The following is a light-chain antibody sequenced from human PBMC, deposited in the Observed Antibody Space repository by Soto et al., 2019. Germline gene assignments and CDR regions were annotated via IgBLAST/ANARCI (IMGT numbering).Light chain of an antibody. Sequence: DVQMTQSPSSLSASIGDRVTITCRASQTIFTYLNWYQHIPGKAPKLLIYSASKLQTGVPSRFSASGSGTEFTLTISSLQPEDFATYSCQKSYRTLWPFGPGTRVDIK. CDR1: QTIFTY. J-gene: IGKJ1*01. V-gene: IGKV1-39*01. CDR3: QKSYRTLWP. CDR2: SAS.